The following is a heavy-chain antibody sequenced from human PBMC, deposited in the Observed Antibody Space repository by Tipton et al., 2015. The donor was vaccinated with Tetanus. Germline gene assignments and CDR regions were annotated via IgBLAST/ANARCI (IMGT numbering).Heavy chain of an antibody. CDR1: GFTFSTNA. D-gene: IGHD3-22*01. V-gene: IGHV3-33*01. CDR2: IWNDGSYK. J-gene: IGHJ4*02. Sequence: SLRLSCAASGFTFSTNAMHWVRQAPGKGLEWVAAIWNDGSYKYYADSVKGRFTVSRDNSKNTVYLQMNSLSAEDTAVYYCARDGDTSGHYGIFDSWGQGTLLIVSS. CDR3: ARDGDTSGHYGIFDS.